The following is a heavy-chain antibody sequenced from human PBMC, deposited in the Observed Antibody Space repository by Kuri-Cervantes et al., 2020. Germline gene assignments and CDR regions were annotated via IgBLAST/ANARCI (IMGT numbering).Heavy chain of an antibody. CDR2: INHSGST. J-gene: IGHJ3*02. CDR3: ARDYGDYYGGRTFDI. CDR1: GYSISSGYY. V-gene: IGHV4-34*01. Sequence: SETLSLTCAVSGYSISSGYYWSWIRQPPGRGLEWIGEINHSGSTNYNPSLKSRVTISVDTSKNQFSLKLSSVTAADTAVYYCARDYGDYYGGRTFDIWGQGTMVTVSS. D-gene: IGHD4-17*01.